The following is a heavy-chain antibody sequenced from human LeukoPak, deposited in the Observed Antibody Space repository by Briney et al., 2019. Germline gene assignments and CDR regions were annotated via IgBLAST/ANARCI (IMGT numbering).Heavy chain of an antibody. CDR3: ARGYCANGSCRNGFDY. Sequence: GASVKVSCKASGYTFTSYYMHWVRQAPGQGLEWMGIINPSGGSTSYAQKFQGRVTMTRDTSTSTVYMELSSLRSEDTAVYYCARGYCANGSCRNGFDYWGQGTVVTVSS. CDR2: INPSGGST. V-gene: IGHV1-46*01. J-gene: IGHJ4*02. D-gene: IGHD2-8*01. CDR1: GYTFTSYY.